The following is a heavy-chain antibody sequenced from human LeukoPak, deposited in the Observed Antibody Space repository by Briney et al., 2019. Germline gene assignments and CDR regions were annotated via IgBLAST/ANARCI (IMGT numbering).Heavy chain of an antibody. CDR1: GFTFDDYA. J-gene: IGHJ5*02. V-gene: IGHV3-43*02. CDR3: AKGRTDIVVVVAATGWFDP. CDR2: ISGDGGST. Sequence: GGSLRLSCAASGFTFDDYAMHWVRQAPGKGLEWVSLISGDGGSTYYADSVKGRFTISRDNSKNSLYLQTNSLRTEDTALYYCAKGRTDIVVVVAATGWFDPWGQGTLVTVSS. D-gene: IGHD2-15*01.